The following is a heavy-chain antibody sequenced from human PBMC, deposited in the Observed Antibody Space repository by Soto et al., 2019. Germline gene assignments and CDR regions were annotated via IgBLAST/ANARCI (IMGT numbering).Heavy chain of an antibody. V-gene: IGHV4-61*01. CDR3: AIDSLLSSRRMDV. CDR1: GGSVSSGSYY. Sequence: SSETLSLTCTVSGGSVSSGSYYWSWIRQPPGKGLEWIGYIYYSGSTNYNPSLKSRVTISVDTSKNQFSLKLSSVTAADTAVYYCAIDSLLSSRRMDVWGQGTTVTV. J-gene: IGHJ6*02. CDR2: IYYSGST.